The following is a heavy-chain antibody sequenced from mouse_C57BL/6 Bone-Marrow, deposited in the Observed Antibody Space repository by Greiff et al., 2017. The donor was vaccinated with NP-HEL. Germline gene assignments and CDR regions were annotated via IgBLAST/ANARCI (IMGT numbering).Heavy chain of an antibody. J-gene: IGHJ4*01. CDR2: ISYDGSN. CDR1: GYSITSGYY. D-gene: IGHD1-1*01. Sequence: EVQLVESGPGLVKPSQSLSLTCSVTGYSITSGYYWNWIRQFPGNILAWMGYISYDGSNNSNPSLKNRISITRDSSKNQFFLKLNSVTTEDTATYYCARDPLLPDYAMNYWGQGASVTVSS. CDR3: ARDPLLPDYAMNY. V-gene: IGHV3-6*01.